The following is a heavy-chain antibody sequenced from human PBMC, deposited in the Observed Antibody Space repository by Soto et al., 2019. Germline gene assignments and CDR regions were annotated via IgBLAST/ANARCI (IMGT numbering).Heavy chain of an antibody. J-gene: IGHJ6*02. CDR2: IIPISDTT. Sequence: QVQLVQSGAEVKKPGSSVKVSCKASGGTFSSYAISWVRQAPGQGLEWMGGIIPISDTTNYAQKLQGRVTITADESTSTAYMELSSLRSEDTAVYYCARSQGSSTSLAIYYYYYYGMDVWGQGTTVTVSS. CDR1: GGTFSSYA. V-gene: IGHV1-69*01. D-gene: IGHD2-2*01. CDR3: ARSQGSSTSLAIYYYYYYGMDV.